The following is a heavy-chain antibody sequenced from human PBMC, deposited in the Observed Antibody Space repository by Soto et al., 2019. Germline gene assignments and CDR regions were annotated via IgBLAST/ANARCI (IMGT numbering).Heavy chain of an antibody. J-gene: IGHJ4*02. CDR3: AKKQERELPRVIDF. D-gene: IGHD1-7*01. Sequence: EVRLLESGGGLVKPGGSLRLSCATSGLTFSNYAMSWVRQAPGGGLEWVSSMSGSSSTTYYADSVRGRFTISRDRSKNTLYLQMSSLRAEHTALYYCAKKQERELPRVIDFWGQGTLVTVSS. CDR1: GLTFSNYA. CDR2: MSGSSSTT. V-gene: IGHV3-23*01.